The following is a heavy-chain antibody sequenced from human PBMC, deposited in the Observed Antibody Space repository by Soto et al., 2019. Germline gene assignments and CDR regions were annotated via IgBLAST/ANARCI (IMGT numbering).Heavy chain of an antibody. J-gene: IGHJ6*02. CDR3: ARERYYYDSSGRSPYYYGMDV. D-gene: IGHD3-22*01. CDR1: GYTFTSYD. V-gene: IGHV1-8*01. Sequence: ASVKVSCKASGYTFTSYDINWVRQATGQGLEWMGWMNPNSGNTGYAQKFQGRVTMTRNTSISTAYMELSSLRSEDTAVYYCARERYYYDSSGRSPYYYGMDVWGQGTTVTVSS. CDR2: MNPNSGNT.